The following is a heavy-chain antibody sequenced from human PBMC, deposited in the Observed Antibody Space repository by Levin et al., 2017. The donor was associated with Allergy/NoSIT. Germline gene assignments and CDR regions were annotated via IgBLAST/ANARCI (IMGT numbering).Heavy chain of an antibody. CDR3: ARGSTTGWGHNWFDP. D-gene: IGHD1-1*01. Sequence: GGSLRLSCAASGFAFSSFDMHWVRQATGKGLEWVSAIGTLSDTFYAGSVKGRFTISRENAKNSLYLQMNSLRDGDTAVYYCARGSTTGWGHNWFDPWGQGTLVTVSS. CDR2: IGTLSDT. CDR1: GFAFSSFD. J-gene: IGHJ5*02. V-gene: IGHV3-13*01.